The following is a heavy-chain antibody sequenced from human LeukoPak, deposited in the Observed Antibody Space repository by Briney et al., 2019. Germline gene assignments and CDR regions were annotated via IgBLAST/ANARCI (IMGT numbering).Heavy chain of an antibody. Sequence: PGGSLRLSCAASGFTFSSYAMSWVRQAPGKGLERVSAMSGSRGTTNYADSVKGRLTISRDNSKNTLYLQMNSLRAEDTAVYSCATRSRYYFDYWGQGTLVTVSS. CDR3: ATRSRYYFDY. CDR1: GFTFSSYA. D-gene: IGHD1-14*01. J-gene: IGHJ4*02. CDR2: MSGSRGTT. V-gene: IGHV3-23*01.